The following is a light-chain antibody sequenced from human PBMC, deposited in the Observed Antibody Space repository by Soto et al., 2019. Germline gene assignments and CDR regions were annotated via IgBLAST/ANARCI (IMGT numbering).Light chain of an antibody. J-gene: IGKJ5*01. CDR3: QQRSNWPIP. CDR1: RSVSSY. Sequence: IVLTQSPATLYLSPGESATLSCRATRSVSSYLAWHQQKPGQAPRLLIYDASSRPTDIPARSSGSGSGTDFTLTISSLEPEDFALYYCQQRSNWPIPFGQGTRLE. V-gene: IGKV3-11*01. CDR2: DAS.